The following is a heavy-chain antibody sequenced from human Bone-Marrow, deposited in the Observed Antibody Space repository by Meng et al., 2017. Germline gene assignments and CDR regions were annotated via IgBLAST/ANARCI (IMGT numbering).Heavy chain of an antibody. V-gene: IGHV1-69*05. CDR1: GGTFSSYA. J-gene: IGHJ3*02. D-gene: IGHD2-15*01. CDR2: IIPIFGTA. Sequence: SVKVSCKASGGTFSSYAISWVRQAPGQGLEWMGGIIPIFGTANYAQKFQGRVTITTDESTSTAYMELSSLRSEDTAVYYCARDSSVIPSVVLEDAFDIWGQGTMVTVSS. CDR3: ARDSSVIPSVVLEDAFDI.